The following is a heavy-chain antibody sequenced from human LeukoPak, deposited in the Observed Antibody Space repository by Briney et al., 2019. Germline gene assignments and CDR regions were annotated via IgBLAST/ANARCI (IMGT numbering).Heavy chain of an antibody. Sequence: GGSLRLSCAASGFTVSTNYMSCVRQAPGKGLECVSIIWSGGSTYYADSVKGRFTISRDNSKNTLYLQMNTLRAEDTAVYYCARDRYSSGYSENWGQGTLVTVSS. CDR3: ARDRYSSGYSEN. D-gene: IGHD6-19*01. J-gene: IGHJ4*02. CDR1: GFTVSTNY. V-gene: IGHV3-53*01. CDR2: IWSGGST.